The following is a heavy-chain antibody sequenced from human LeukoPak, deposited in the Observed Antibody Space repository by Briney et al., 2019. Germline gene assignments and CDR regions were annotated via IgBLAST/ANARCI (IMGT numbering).Heavy chain of an antibody. V-gene: IGHV4-38-2*02. CDR2: IYHSGST. J-gene: IGHJ4*02. D-gene: IGHD3-9*01. CDR1: GYSISSGYY. CDR3: ARRGYDILTGYYTPHFDY. Sequence: PSETLSLTCTVSGYSISSGYYWGWIRQPPGKGLEWIGSIYHSGSTYYNPSLKSRVTISVDTSKNQFSLKLSSVTAADTAVYYCARRGYDILTGYYTPHFDYWGQGTLVTVSS.